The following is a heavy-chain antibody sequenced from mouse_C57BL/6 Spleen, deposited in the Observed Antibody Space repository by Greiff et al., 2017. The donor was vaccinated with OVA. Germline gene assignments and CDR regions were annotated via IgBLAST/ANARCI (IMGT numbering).Heavy chain of an antibody. J-gene: IGHJ2*01. CDR2: IYPGSGST. V-gene: IGHV1-55*01. CDR3: ARDLELEDYFDY. CDR1: GYTFTRYW. Sequence: VQLQQPGAELVKPGASVKMSCKASGYTFTRYWITWVKQRPGQGLEWIGDIYPGSGSTNYNEKFKSKATLTVDTSSSTDYMQLSSLTSEDSAVYYCARDLELEDYFDYWGKGTTLTVSS.